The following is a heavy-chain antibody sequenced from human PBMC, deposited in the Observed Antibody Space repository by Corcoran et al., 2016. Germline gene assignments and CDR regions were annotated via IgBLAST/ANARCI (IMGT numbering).Heavy chain of an antibody. V-gene: IGHV3-30*18. CDR3: AKVGGLGSYMYHFDN. J-gene: IGHJ4*02. D-gene: IGHD3-10*01. Sequence: QVQLVESGGGVVQPGRSLRLSCAASGFTFSTYGMHWVRQAPGKGLEWVAVISNDGINKDYADSVKGRFTISRDNSKNTLSVQMNRLRAEDTAVYYCAKVGGLGSYMYHFDNWGQGTLVTVSS. CDR1: GFTFSTYG. CDR2: ISNDGINK.